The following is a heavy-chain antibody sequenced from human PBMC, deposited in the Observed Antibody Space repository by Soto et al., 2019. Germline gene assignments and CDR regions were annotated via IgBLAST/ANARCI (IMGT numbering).Heavy chain of an antibody. CDR2: IGQDGSEK. V-gene: IGHV3-7*03. D-gene: IGHD1-26*01. J-gene: IGHJ4*02. CDR3: ARGTPTPGIDY. CDR1: GFTFRNYW. Sequence: EVQLVESGGGLVQPGGSLRLACVASGFTFRNYWMNWVRRAPGKGLEWVVNIGQDGSEKYYVDSVKGRFTVSRDNAKNSLYLQMDSLRAEDTAVYYCARGTPTPGIDYWGQGTLVTVSS.